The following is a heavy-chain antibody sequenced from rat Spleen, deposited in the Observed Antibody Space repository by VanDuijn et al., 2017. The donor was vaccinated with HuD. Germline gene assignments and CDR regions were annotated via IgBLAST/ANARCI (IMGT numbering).Heavy chain of an antibody. V-gene: IGHV5-29*01. J-gene: IGHJ4*01. D-gene: IGHD1-6*01. CDR1: GFTFSDYY. Sequence: EVQLVESGGGLVQPGRSLKLSCVASGFTFSDYYMAWVRQAPTKGLEWVATISYDDSRTYYRDSVKGRFTISRDNAKSTLYLQMNSLRSEDTATYYCASLMYTPDYLGVMDVWGQGASVTVSS. CDR3: ASLMYTPDYLGVMDV. CDR2: ISYDDSRT.